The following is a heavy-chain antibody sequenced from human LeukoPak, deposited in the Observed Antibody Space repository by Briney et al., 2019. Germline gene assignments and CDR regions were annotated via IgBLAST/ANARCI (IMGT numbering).Heavy chain of an antibody. D-gene: IGHD2-2*01. V-gene: IGHV3-13*01. Sequence: GGSLRLSCVASGSTFSGNDMHWVRQGPGKGLEWVSVIEVVGDTYYPGSVKGRFTISRDNAKNSLYLQMNSLRAEDTAVYYCARKMKYQLLSYWFDPWGQGTLVTVSS. CDR1: GSTFSGND. J-gene: IGHJ5*02. CDR2: IEVVGDT. CDR3: ARKMKYQLLSYWFDP.